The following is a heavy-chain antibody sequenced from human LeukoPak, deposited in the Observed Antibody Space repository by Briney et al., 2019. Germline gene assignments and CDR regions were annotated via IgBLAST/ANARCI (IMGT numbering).Heavy chain of an antibody. CDR3: ARGGLVGSTKNYFDS. J-gene: IGHJ4*02. CDR1: GYTFTSYW. CDR2: IYPGDSDT. V-gene: IGHV5-51*01. D-gene: IGHD1-26*01. Sequence: GESLKVSCNGSGYTFTSYWIGWVRQMPGKGLEWMGIIYPGDSDTRYSPSFQGQVTISADKSISTAFLQWSSLKASDTAMYFCARGGLVGSTKNYFDSWGQGTLVTASS.